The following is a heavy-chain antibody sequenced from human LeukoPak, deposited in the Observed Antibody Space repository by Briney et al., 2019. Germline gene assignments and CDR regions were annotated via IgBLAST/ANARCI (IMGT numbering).Heavy chain of an antibody. CDR3: AKAVGGTFDY. Sequence: QPGGSLRLSCAASGFTFSSNAVNWVRQAPGKGLEWVSVISGSGDSTYYTDSVKGRFTISRDNSKNTLFLQMNSLRPEDTALYYCAKAVGGTFDYWGQGTLVTVSS. D-gene: IGHD1-26*01. CDR1: GFTFSSNA. V-gene: IGHV3-23*01. J-gene: IGHJ4*02. CDR2: ISGSGDST.